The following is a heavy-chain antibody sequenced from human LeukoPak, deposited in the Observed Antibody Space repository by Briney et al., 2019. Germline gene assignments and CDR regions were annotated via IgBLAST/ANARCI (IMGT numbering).Heavy chain of an antibody. D-gene: IGHD6-19*01. CDR2: ISGSGGRT. Sequence: GGSLRLSCEGSAFIFSGHWMNWVRQTPGKGLEWVSGISGSGGRTYYADSVKGRFTISRDNSKNTLHLQMNSLRAEDTAVYYCAKEDSSGWNYYFDYWGQGTLVSVSS. J-gene: IGHJ4*02. CDR3: AKEDSSGWNYYFDY. V-gene: IGHV3-23*01. CDR1: AFIFSGHW.